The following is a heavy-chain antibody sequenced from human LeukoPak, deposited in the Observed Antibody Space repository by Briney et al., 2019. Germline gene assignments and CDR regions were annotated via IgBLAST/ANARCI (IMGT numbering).Heavy chain of an antibody. CDR1: GFTFSSYA. Sequence: GGSPRLSCAASGFTFSSYAMHWVRQAPGKGLEYVSAISSNGGSTYYANSVKGRFTISRDNSKNTLYLQMNSLRAEDTAVYYCARAPGYGAAYYFDYWGQGTLVTVSS. V-gene: IGHV3-64*01. J-gene: IGHJ4*02. D-gene: IGHD1-1*01. CDR2: ISSNGGST. CDR3: ARAPGYGAAYYFDY.